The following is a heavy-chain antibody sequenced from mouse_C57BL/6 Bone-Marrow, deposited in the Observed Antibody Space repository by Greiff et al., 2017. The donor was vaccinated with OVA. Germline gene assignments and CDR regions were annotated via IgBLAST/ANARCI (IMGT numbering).Heavy chain of an antibody. CDR2: IDPENGDT. Sequence: EVQLQQSGAELVRPGASVKLSCTASGFNIKDDYMHWVKQRPEQGLEWIGWIDPENGDTEYASKFQGKATITADTSSNTASLQLSILTSKDTAVYYCTSYGNFDYWGQGTTLTVSS. D-gene: IGHD2-1*01. CDR1: GFNIKDDY. J-gene: IGHJ2*01. V-gene: IGHV14-4*01. CDR3: TSYGNFDY.